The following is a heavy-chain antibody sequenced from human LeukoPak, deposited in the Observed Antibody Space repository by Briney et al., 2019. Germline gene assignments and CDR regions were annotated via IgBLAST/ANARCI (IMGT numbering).Heavy chain of an antibody. J-gene: IGHJ4*02. Sequence: ASVKVSCKASGYTFTDYFLHWVRQAPGQGLEWMGWINPNSGGTIYAQKFQGRVTMTRDTSISTAYMELSRLRSDDTAVYYCARDQSYYGSGSYYNGDYWGQGTLVTVSS. CDR3: ARDQSYYGSGSYYNGDY. CDR1: GYTFTDYF. CDR2: INPNSGGT. D-gene: IGHD3-10*01. V-gene: IGHV1-2*02.